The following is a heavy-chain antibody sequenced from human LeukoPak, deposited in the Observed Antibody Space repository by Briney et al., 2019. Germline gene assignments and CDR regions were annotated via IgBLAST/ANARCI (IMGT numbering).Heavy chain of an antibody. CDR1: GFTFTSSA. Sequence: SVKVSCKASGFTFTSSAIQWVRQARGQRLEWIGWVVVGSGNTNYAQKFQERVTITRDMSTSTAYMELSSLRSEDTAVYYCAADQTGVGYCDGDCYSYWGQGALVTVSS. CDR3: AADQTGVGYCDGDCYSY. J-gene: IGHJ4*02. D-gene: IGHD2-21*01. CDR2: VVVGSGNT. V-gene: IGHV1-58*02.